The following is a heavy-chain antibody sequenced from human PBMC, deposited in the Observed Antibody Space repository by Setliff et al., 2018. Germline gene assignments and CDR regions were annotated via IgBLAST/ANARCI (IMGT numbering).Heavy chain of an antibody. J-gene: IGHJ6*02. Sequence: GASVKVSCKASGYTFTSYDINWVRQATGQGLEWMGWMNPNSGNTGYAQKFQGRVTMTRNTSTSTAYMELRSLGSDDRAVYYCARPMYDILTGPPYGMDVWGQGTTVTVSS. D-gene: IGHD3-9*01. CDR2: MNPNSGNT. CDR1: GYTFTSYD. CDR3: ARPMYDILTGPPYGMDV. V-gene: IGHV1-8*02.